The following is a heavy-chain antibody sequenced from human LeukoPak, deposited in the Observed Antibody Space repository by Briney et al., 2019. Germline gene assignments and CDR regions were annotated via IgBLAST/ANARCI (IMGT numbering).Heavy chain of an antibody. Sequence: ASVKVSCKASGYTFTSYAMNWVRQAPGQGLEWMGWINPNSGGTNYAQKFQGRVTMTRDTSISTAYMELSRLRSDDTAVYYCARDYTSRYSGYALYYWGQGTLVTVSS. CDR1: GYTFTSYA. CDR2: INPNSGGT. CDR3: ARDYTSRYSGYALYY. J-gene: IGHJ4*02. V-gene: IGHV1-2*02. D-gene: IGHD5-12*01.